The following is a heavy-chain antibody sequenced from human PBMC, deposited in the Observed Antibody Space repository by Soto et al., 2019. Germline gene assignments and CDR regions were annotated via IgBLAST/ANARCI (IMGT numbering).Heavy chain of an antibody. Sequence: PSETLSLTCTVSGGSIYSYYRSWIRQPPGKGLEWIGYIYYSGSTNYSPSLKSRVTISVDTSKNQFSLRLSSVTAADTALYYCARHRYSYGVYYFDYWGQGTLVTVSS. J-gene: IGHJ4*02. D-gene: IGHD5-18*01. CDR2: IYYSGST. V-gene: IGHV4-59*08. CDR1: GGSIYSYY. CDR3: ARHRYSYGVYYFDY.